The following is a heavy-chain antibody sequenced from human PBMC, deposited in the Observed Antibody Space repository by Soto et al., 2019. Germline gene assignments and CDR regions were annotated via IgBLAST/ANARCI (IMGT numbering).Heavy chain of an antibody. D-gene: IGHD2-2*01. CDR1: GGSRSRGGYY. Sequence: TLSLTCTVSGGSRSRGGYYWSWIRQHPGKGLEWIGYIYYSGSTYYNPSLQSRVAISVDTSKNQFSLKLSSVTAAGTAVYYCAREVSFGETRYCSSSSCPGYFDYWGQGTPVTVSS. J-gene: IGHJ4*02. CDR3: AREVSFGETRYCSSSSCPGYFDY. CDR2: IYYSGST. V-gene: IGHV4-31*03.